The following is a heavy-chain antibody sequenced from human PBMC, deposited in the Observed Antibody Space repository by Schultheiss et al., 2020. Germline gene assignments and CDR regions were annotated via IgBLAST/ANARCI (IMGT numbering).Heavy chain of an antibody. Sequence: SETLSLTCTVSGGSISSYYWSWIRQPPGKGLEWIGYIYYSGSTNYNPSLKSRVTISVDTSKNQFSLKLSSVTAADTAVYYCARGGTIFGVVIMGLSYYYGMDVWGQGTTVNVSS. CDR1: GGSISSYY. V-gene: IGHV4-59*12. CDR3: ARGGTIFGVVIMGLSYYYGMDV. D-gene: IGHD3-3*01. CDR2: IYYSGST. J-gene: IGHJ6*02.